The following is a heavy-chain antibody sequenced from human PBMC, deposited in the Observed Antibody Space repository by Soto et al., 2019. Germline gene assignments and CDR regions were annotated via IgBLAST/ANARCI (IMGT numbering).Heavy chain of an antibody. Sequence: QVQLVESGGGVVQPGRSLRLSCAASGFTFNSYAMHWVRQAPGKGLEWVAVISYDGSNKYYADSVKGRFTISRDNSKNTLYLQMNSLRAEDTAVYYCARDEIRFSWAYGMDVWGQGTTVTVSS. CDR2: ISYDGSNK. CDR3: ARDEIRFSWAYGMDV. V-gene: IGHV3-30-3*01. CDR1: GFTFNSYA. D-gene: IGHD3-3*01. J-gene: IGHJ6*02.